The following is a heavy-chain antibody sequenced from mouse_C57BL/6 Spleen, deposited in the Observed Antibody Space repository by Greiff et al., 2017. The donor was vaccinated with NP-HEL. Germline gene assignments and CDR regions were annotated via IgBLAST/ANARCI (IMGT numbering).Heavy chain of an antibody. D-gene: IGHD2-2*01. V-gene: IGHV5-4*01. J-gene: IGHJ2*01. CDR1: GFTFSSYA. Sequence: EVQGVESGGGLVKPGGSLKLSCAASGFTFSSYAMSWVRQTPEKRLEWVATISDGGSYTYYPDNVKGRFTISRDNAKNNLYLQMSHLKSEDTAMYYCARDLNGYDAVFDYWGQGTTLTVSS. CDR3: ARDLNGYDAVFDY. CDR2: ISDGGSYT.